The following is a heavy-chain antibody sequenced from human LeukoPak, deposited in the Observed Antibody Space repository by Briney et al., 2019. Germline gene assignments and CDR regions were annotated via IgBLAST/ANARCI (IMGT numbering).Heavy chain of an antibody. CDR2: IYDSGST. CDR3: ARVVHYYDRSGYYYYMDV. J-gene: IGHJ6*03. D-gene: IGHD3-22*01. CDR1: GGSISGYY. Sequence: SETLSLTCTVSGGSISGYYWSWIRQPPGKGLEWIGYIYDSGSTNYNPSLKSRVTISVDTSKKQFSLKLSSVTAADTAVYYCARVVHYYDRSGYYYYMDVWGKRTTVTVSS. V-gene: IGHV4-59*12.